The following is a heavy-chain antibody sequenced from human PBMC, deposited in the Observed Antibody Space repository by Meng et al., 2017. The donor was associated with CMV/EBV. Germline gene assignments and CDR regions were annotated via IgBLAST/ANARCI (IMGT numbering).Heavy chain of an antibody. J-gene: IGHJ5*02. V-gene: IGHV4-34*01. Sequence: VYGWSVSGYYWSWIRQPPGKGLEWIGEINHSGSTNYNPSLKSRVTISVDTSKNQFSLKLSSVTAADTAVYYCATRLVPATEYNWFDPWGQGTLVTVSS. CDR2: INHSGST. D-gene: IGHD2-2*01. CDR3: ATRLVPATEYNWFDP. CDR1: GWSVSGYY.